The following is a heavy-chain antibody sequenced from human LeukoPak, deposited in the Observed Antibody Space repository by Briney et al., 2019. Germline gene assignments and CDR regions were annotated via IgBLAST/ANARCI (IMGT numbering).Heavy chain of an antibody. CDR3: ARDGNPWNLDV. Sequence: SETLSLTCTVSGGSISTYYWTWIRQPPGKALEWIGYIYYSGRTSYNPSLKSRVTMSVDTSKNQFSLELSSATAADTAVYFCARDGNPWNLDVWGRGTLVTVSS. CDR2: IYYSGRT. J-gene: IGHJ2*01. D-gene: IGHD1-14*01. CDR1: GGSISTYY. V-gene: IGHV4-59*01.